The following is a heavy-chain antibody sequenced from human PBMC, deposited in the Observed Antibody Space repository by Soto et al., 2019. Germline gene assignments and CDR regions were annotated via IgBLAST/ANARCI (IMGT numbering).Heavy chain of an antibody. J-gene: IGHJ6*02. CDR3: ARDQGAAAGRYYYGMDV. D-gene: IGHD6-13*01. V-gene: IGHV1-18*01. CDR2: ISAYNGNT. Sequence: GASGKVSCKASGYTFTRYGISWVRQAPGQGLEWMGWISAYNGNTNYAQKLQGRVTMTTDTSTSTAYMELRSLRSDDTAVYYCARDQGAAAGRYYYGMDVWGQGTTVTVSS. CDR1: GYTFTRYG.